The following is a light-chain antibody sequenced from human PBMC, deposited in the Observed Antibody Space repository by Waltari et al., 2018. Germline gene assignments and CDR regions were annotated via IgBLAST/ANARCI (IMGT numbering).Light chain of an antibody. CDR1: KLGNKY. CDR2: QDN. CDR3: QAWDSSTAV. J-gene: IGLJ2*01. V-gene: IGLV3-1*01. Sequence: SYEVTQPPSVSVSPGQTASITCSGHKLGNKYASWYQQRPGQSPVLVIYQDNKRPSGIPEGFSGSNSGSTASLTISGTQAMDEAVYYCQAWDSSTAVFGGGTKLTVL.